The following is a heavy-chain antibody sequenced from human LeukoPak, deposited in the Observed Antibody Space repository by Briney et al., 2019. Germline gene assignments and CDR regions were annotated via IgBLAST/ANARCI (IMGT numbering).Heavy chain of an antibody. CDR1: GGSFSGYY. D-gene: IGHD1-7*01. CDR3: ARAMKTTRAISGVYSYHYYMDV. J-gene: IGHJ6*03. Sequence: SETLSLTCVVYGGSFSGYYWSWIRQSPGTGLEWIGDINHGGSTKYNPSLKSRVTISLDTSKTQFSLKLSSVTAADTGVYYCARAMKTTRAISGVYSYHYYMDVWGRGTTVTVSS. V-gene: IGHV4-34*01. CDR2: INHGGST.